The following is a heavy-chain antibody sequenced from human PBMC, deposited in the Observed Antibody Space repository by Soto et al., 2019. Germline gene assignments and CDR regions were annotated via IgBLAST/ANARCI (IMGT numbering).Heavy chain of an antibody. CDR3: ARRLGYCSSTSCYRRGLYYYYGMDV. D-gene: IGHD2-2*01. CDR1: GGSISSYY. V-gene: IGHV4-59*01. CDR2: IYYSGST. Sequence: SETLSLTCTVSGGSISSYYWSWIRQPPGKGLEWIGYIYYSGSTNYNPSLKSRVTISVDTSKNQFSLKLSSVTAADTAVYYCARRLGYCSSTSCYRRGLYYYYGMDVWGQGTTVTVSS. J-gene: IGHJ6*02.